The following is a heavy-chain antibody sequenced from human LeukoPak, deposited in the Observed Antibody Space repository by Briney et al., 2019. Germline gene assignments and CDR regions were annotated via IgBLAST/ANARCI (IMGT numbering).Heavy chain of an antibody. CDR2: IYPGDSDT. D-gene: IGHD3-22*01. J-gene: IGHJ3*02. Sequence: GESLKISCKGPGYSFSSYWIAWVRQMPGKGLEWMGIIYPGDSDTRYSPSFQGQVTISADKSISTAYLQWSSLKASDTAMYYCARKRAYYYDSSGYRDAFDIWGQGTMVTVSS. V-gene: IGHV5-51*01. CDR1: GYSFSSYW. CDR3: ARKRAYYYDSSGYRDAFDI.